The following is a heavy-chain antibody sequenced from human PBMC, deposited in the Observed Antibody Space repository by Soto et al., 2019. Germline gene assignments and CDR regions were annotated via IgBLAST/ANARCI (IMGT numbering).Heavy chain of an antibody. CDR1: GFTFNSEG. D-gene: IGHD3-16*01. CDR2: ISYDGSAK. V-gene: IGHV3-30*18. J-gene: IGHJ4*02. Sequence: QPGGSLRLSCAASGFTFNSEGIDLVRQAPGKGVEWVAVISYDGSAKFYTASVKSRCTITSDNSNNALYLQIHSLRPEDTAVYYCAKGDMEVYTGGTSDYWGQGALVSSPQ. CDR3: AKGDMEVYTGGTSDY.